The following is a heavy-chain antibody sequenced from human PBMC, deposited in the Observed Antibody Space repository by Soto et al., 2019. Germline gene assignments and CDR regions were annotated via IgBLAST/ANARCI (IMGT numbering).Heavy chain of an antibody. CDR1: GFTFSSYS. CDR2: ISSSSSTI. CDR3: ASAGYSSGWTDY. J-gene: IGHJ4*02. Sequence: EVQLVESGGGLVQPGGSLRLSCAASGFTFSSYSMNWVRQAPGKGLEWGSYISSSSSTIYYADSVKGRFTISRDNAKNSLYLQMNSLRDEDTAVYYCASAGYSSGWTDYWGQGTLVTVSS. V-gene: IGHV3-48*02. D-gene: IGHD6-19*01.